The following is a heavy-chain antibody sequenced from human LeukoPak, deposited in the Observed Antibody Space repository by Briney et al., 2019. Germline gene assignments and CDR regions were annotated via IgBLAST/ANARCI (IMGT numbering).Heavy chain of an antibody. D-gene: IGHD6-13*01. CDR1: GGTFSSYG. Sequence: SVKVSCKASGGTFSSYGISWVRQAPGQGLEWMGGIIPIFGTANYAQKFQGRVTITTDESTSTAYMELISLRSEDTAVYYCARDRPIAAAGYYFDYWGQGTLVTVSS. CDR3: ARDRPIAAAGYYFDY. V-gene: IGHV1-69*05. J-gene: IGHJ4*02. CDR2: IIPIFGTA.